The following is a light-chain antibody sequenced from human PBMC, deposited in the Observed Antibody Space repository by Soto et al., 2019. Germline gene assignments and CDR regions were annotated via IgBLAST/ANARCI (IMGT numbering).Light chain of an antibody. V-gene: IGKV3-11*01. Sequence: EIVLTQFPATLSLSPGARATLSCRAGQSVPTYLAWYQHKPGQAPRLLIYDISNRAPGIPARFSASGSGTDFTLTINSLEPEDSATYYCQQRSSWPRNTFGQGTKLEIK. J-gene: IGKJ2*01. CDR2: DIS. CDR1: QSVPTY. CDR3: QQRSSWPRNT.